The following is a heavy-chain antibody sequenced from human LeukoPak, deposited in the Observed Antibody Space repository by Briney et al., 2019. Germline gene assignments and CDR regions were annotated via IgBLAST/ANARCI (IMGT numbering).Heavy chain of an antibody. V-gene: IGHV3-66*01. CDR2: IYAGGST. Sequence: GGSLRLSCAASGFTVSNTYMSWVRQAPGKGLEWVSVIYAGGSTYYADPVKGRFTISRDDAKNTLYLQMNSLRAEDTAVYYCARRLSTAMALNDWGQGTLVTVSS. J-gene: IGHJ4*02. CDR1: GFTVSNTY. D-gene: IGHD5-18*01. CDR3: ARRLSTAMALND.